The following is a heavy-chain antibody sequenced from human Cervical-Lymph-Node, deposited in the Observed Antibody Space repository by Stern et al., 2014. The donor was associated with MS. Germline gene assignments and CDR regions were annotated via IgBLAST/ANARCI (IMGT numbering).Heavy chain of an antibody. CDR3: ASLRRLRMQYNWFDP. Sequence: MQLVESGAEVKKPGSSVKVSCKASGGTFSSYAISWVRQAPGQGLEWMGGILPIFGTANYAQKFQGRVTITADESTSTAYMELSSLRSEDTAVYYCASLRRLRMQYNWFDPWGQGTLVTVSS. J-gene: IGHJ5*02. V-gene: IGHV1-69*01. CDR1: GGTFSSYA. CDR2: ILPIFGTA. D-gene: IGHD5-12*01.